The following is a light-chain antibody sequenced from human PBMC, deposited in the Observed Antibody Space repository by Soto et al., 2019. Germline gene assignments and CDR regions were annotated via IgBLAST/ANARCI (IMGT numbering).Light chain of an antibody. CDR1: QGIRND. CDR3: QQFNSYPLT. CDR2: AAS. V-gene: IGKV1-6*02. J-gene: IGKJ4*01. Sequence: ALQMTQGASPLSPSVGDRFTMTGPASQGIRNDLGWYQLKPGKAPKLLIYAASTLQSGVPSRFSGSGSSTDFTLTISSLQPEDFATYYCQQFNSYPLTFGRGTKVDNK.